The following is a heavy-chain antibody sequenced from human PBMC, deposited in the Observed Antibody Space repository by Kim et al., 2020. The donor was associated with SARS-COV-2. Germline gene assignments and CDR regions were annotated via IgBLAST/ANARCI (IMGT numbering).Heavy chain of an antibody. CDR1: GFTFSSYG. V-gene: IGHV3-30*18. Sequence: GGSLRLSCAASGFTFSSYGMHWVRQAPGKGLEWVAVISYDGSNKYYADSVKGRFTISRDNSKNTLYLQMNSLRAEDTAVYYCAKDPDGDYDDSGDYWGQGTLVTVSS. CDR2: ISYDGSNK. D-gene: IGHD4-17*01. CDR3: AKDPDGDYDDSGDY. J-gene: IGHJ4*02.